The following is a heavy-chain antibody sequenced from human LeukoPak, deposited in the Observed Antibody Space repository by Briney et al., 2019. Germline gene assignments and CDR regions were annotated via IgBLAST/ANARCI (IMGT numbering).Heavy chain of an antibody. J-gene: IGHJ5*02. Sequence: SVKVSCKASGGTFSSYAISWVRQAPGQGLEWMGRIIPILGIANYAQKFQGRVTITADKSTSTAYMELSSLRSEDTAVYYCARDGEVVVVTEEYNWFDPWGQGTLVTVSS. D-gene: IGHD2-21*02. CDR2: IIPILGIA. CDR1: GGTFSSYA. CDR3: ARDGEVVVVTEEYNWFDP. V-gene: IGHV1-69*04.